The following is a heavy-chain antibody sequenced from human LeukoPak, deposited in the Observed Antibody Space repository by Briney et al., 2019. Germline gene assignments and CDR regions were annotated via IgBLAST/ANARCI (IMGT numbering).Heavy chain of an antibody. D-gene: IGHD2-2*01. V-gene: IGHV3-15*01. CDR1: GFTFCNAW. CDR3: AKYVVGGSTYYFDY. CDR2: IKSKTDGATT. J-gene: IGHJ4*02. Sequence: GGSLRLSCAASGFTFCNAWMSWVRQAPGKGLEWVGRIKSKTDGATTDYAAPVKGRFTISRDDSKNTLYLQMNSLRAEDTAVYFCAKYVVGGSTYYFDYWGQGTLVTVSS.